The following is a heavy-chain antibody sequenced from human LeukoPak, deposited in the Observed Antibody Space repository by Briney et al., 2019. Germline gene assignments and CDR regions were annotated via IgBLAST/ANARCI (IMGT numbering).Heavy chain of an antibody. Sequence: ASVKVSCKASGYTFTTYGISWVRQAPGQGLEWMGWISAYDGDTNYAQELQGRVTMTTDTSASIAYMDLRSLRSDDTAMYYCARGPSGYHNTGGQGTLVTVSS. CDR3: ARGPSGYHNT. CDR2: ISAYDGDT. CDR1: GYTFTTYG. V-gene: IGHV1-18*01. J-gene: IGHJ4*02. D-gene: IGHD5-12*01.